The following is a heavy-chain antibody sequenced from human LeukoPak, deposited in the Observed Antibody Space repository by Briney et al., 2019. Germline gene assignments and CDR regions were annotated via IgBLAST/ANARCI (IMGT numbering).Heavy chain of an antibody. CDR2: ISGSGGST. Sequence: GGSLRLSCAASGFTFSSYAMHWVRQAPGKGLEWVSAISGSGGSTYYADSVKGRFTISRDNSKNTLYLQMNSLRAEATAVYYCAKSLPYCTNGVCYSPFDYWGQGTLVTVSS. J-gene: IGHJ4*02. D-gene: IGHD2-8*01. CDR3: AKSLPYCTNGVCYSPFDY. V-gene: IGHV3-23*01. CDR1: GFTFSSYA.